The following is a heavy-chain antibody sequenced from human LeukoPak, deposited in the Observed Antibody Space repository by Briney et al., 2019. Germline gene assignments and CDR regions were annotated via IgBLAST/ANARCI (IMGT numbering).Heavy chain of an antibody. Sequence: SETLSLTCTVSGGSISSGGYYWSWIRQHPGKGLEWIGYIYYSGSTYYNPSLKSRVTISVDTSKNQFSLKLSSVTAADTAVYYCSSSSWVGIDYYYYMDVWAKGPRSPSP. V-gene: IGHV4-31*03. CDR1: GGSISSGGYY. J-gene: IGHJ6*03. CDR2: IYYSGST. CDR3: SSSSWVGIDYYYYMDV. D-gene: IGHD6-6*01.